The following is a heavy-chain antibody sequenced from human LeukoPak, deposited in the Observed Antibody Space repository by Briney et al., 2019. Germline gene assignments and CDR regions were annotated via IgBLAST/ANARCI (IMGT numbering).Heavy chain of an antibody. J-gene: IGHJ4*02. V-gene: IGHV3-33*01. CDR1: GFTFSSYG. CDR2: IWYDGSNK. CDR3: ARDDYGDYSDY. Sequence: GGSLRLSCAASGFTFSSYGMHWVRQAPGKGLEWVAVIWYDGSNKYYADSVKGRFTISRDNSKNTLYLQMNSLRAEDTAVYYCARDDYGDYSDYWGQGTLVTVSS. D-gene: IGHD4-17*01.